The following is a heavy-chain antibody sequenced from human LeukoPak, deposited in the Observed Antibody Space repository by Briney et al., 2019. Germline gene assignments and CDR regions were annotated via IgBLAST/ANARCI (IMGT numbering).Heavy chain of an antibody. Sequence: GGSLRLSCAASGFTFSNAWMSWVRQAPGKGLEWVGRIKSKTDGGTTDYAAPVKGRFTISRDDSKNTLYLQMNSLKTEDTAVYYCTTDVHSSGWLPNGMEDYWGQGTLVTASS. V-gene: IGHV3-15*01. CDR3: TTDVHSSGWLPNGMEDY. CDR2: IKSKTDGGTT. CDR1: GFTFSNAW. D-gene: IGHD6-19*01. J-gene: IGHJ4*02.